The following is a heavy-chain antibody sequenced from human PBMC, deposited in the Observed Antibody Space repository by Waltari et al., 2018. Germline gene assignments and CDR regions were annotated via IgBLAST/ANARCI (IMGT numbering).Heavy chain of an antibody. J-gene: IGHJ4*02. CDR3: ARDLYRGSDH. CDR1: GFSFSAYW. Sequence: EVQLVESGGGLVQPGGSLRLSCAASGFSFSAYWMHWVRQSPGKGLEWVSRIDENGISITYVDSVQGRFTTSLDNAKNTLYLQMNSLRAEDSAVYYCARDLYRGSDHWGRGTLVSVSS. CDR2: IDENGISI. V-gene: IGHV3-74*01. D-gene: IGHD3-10*01.